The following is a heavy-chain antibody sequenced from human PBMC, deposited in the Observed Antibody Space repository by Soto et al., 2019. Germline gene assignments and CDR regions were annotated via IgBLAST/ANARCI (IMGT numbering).Heavy chain of an antibody. Sequence: GGSLRLSCAASGFTFSSYAMHWVRQAPGKGLEWVAVISYDGSNKYYADSVKGRFTISRDNSKNTLYLQMNSLRAEDTAVYYCARTIIAARPDYFDYWGQGTLVTVSS. J-gene: IGHJ4*02. CDR3: ARTIIAARPDYFDY. CDR2: ISYDGSNK. CDR1: GFTFSSYA. V-gene: IGHV3-30-3*01. D-gene: IGHD6-6*01.